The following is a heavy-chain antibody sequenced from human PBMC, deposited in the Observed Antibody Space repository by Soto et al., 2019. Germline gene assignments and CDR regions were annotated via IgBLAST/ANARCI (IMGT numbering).Heavy chain of an antibody. Sequence: KTSETLSLTCAVSGASMTTGGFSWTWVRQPPGGGLEWIGHVYHRASTQYNPSLKGRVSISVDTSRSLFSLRLTSLTAADTAVYFCARLVYDTRLNYMYFDFWGPGTLVTVSS. J-gene: IGHJ4*02. V-gene: IGHV4-30-2*01. D-gene: IGHD3-10*01. CDR1: GASMTTGGFS. CDR3: ARLVYDTRLNYMYFDF. CDR2: VYHRAST.